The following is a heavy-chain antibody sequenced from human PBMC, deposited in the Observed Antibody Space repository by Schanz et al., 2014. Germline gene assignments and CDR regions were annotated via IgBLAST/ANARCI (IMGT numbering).Heavy chain of an antibody. D-gene: IGHD2-8*02. CDR3: ATMCGYCTATACQILEVLDV. CDR2: ISPYTGNT. J-gene: IGHJ3*01. CDR1: GGTFSSYT. V-gene: IGHV1-18*01. Sequence: QVQLVQSGAEVKKPGSSVKVSCTASGGTFSSYTISWIRQAPGQGLEWMGWISPYTGNTHYFDKMEGRVTMTTDTSTSTAYMELRSLRSDDTAMYYCATMCGYCTATACQILEVLDVWGQGTMVTVSS.